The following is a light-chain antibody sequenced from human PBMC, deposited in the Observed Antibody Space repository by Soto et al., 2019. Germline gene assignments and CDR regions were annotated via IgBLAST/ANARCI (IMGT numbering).Light chain of an antibody. Sequence: DIQMTQSPSTLSASVGDRVTITCRANQIIGSSLAWYQQKPGKAPKLLIYDASTLQSGVPSRFSGSESGTEFTLTISSLQPDDSATYYCQQYYSYPYTFGQGTKLEIK. V-gene: IGKV1-5*01. CDR1: QIIGSS. CDR3: QQYYSYPYT. CDR2: DAS. J-gene: IGKJ2*01.